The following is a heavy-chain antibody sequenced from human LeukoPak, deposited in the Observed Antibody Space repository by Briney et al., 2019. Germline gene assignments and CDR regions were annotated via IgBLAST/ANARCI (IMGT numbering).Heavy chain of an antibody. V-gene: IGHV3-53*01. D-gene: IGHD3-9*01. CDR1: GFTVSSNY. Sequence: PGGSLRLSCAASGFTVSSNYMSWVRQAPGKGLEWVSVIYSGGSTYYADSVKGRFTISRDNSKNTLYLQMNSLRAEDTAVYYCAKLYYDILTGYYKDGMDVWGQGTTVTVSS. CDR2: IYSGGST. J-gene: IGHJ6*02. CDR3: AKLYYDILTGYYKDGMDV.